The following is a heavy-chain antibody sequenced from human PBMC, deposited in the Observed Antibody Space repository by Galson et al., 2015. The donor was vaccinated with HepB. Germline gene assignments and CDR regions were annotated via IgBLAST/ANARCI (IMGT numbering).Heavy chain of an antibody. CDR2: IIPMYYTT. V-gene: IGHV1-69*13. CDR3: SRDPKRGSSGYEGFYFYGMDV. J-gene: IGHJ6*02. Sequence: SVKVSCKVSGGTFNSYVINWVRQAPGQGLEWVGWIIPMYYTTKYAQKFQGRVTITANESTSTAYIEVSSLRSEDTAVYYCSRDPKRGSSGYEGFYFYGMDVWGQGTTVTVSS. D-gene: IGHD5-12*01. CDR1: GGTFNSYV.